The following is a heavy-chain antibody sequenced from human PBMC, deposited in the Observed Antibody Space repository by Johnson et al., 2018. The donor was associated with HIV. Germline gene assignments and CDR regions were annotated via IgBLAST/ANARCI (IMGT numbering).Heavy chain of an antibody. J-gene: IGHJ3*02. D-gene: IGHD4-17*01. V-gene: IGHV3-30*03. CDR1: GFTFTNYG. CDR2: ISYDGNNK. Sequence: QVQLVESGGGLVQPGRSLRLSCAASGFTFTNYGMHWVRQAPGKGLEWVAIISYDGNNKYYADSVKGRFTISRDNSKNTLYLQMNSLRAEDTAGYYCAGWHGDYGNAFDIWGQGTIVTVSS. CDR3: AGWHGDYGNAFDI.